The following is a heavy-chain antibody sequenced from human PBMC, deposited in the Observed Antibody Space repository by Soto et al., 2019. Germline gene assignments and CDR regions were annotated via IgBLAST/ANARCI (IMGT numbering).Heavy chain of an antibody. Sequence: GESLKISCKGSGYSFAGYWIAWVRQMPGKGLEWMGIIYPGNSDTRYSRSFQGQVTISADKSISTAYLQWSSLKASDTAMYYCASRNNRAGLRYREGYYGMDVWGQGTTVTVSS. CDR2: IYPGNSDT. J-gene: IGHJ6*02. V-gene: IGHV5-51*01. D-gene: IGHD3-9*01. CDR3: ASRNNRAGLRYREGYYGMDV. CDR1: GYSFAGYW.